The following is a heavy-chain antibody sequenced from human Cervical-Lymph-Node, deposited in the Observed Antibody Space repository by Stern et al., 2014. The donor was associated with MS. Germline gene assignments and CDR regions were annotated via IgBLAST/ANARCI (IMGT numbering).Heavy chain of an antibody. CDR1: GGSSSSSSYF. CDR2: IFHSGGST. V-gene: IGHV4-39*01. J-gene: IGHJ2*01. D-gene: IGHD2-15*01. Sequence: QLQLQESGPGLVKPSETLSLTCTVSGGSSSSSSYFWGWIRQPPGKGLEWIGNIFHSGGSTYYNPSLKSRVTISGTPSNKQFSLRLTSVPAADTAVYYCARLGYCSGGSCSYWYFDLWGRGTLVTVSS. CDR3: ARLGYCSGGSCSYWYFDL.